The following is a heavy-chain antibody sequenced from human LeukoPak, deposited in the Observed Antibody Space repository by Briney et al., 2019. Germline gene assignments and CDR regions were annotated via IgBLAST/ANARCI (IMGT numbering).Heavy chain of an antibody. CDR1: GGTFSSYA. J-gene: IGHJ6*03. CDR2: IIPIFGTA. Sequence: SVKVSCKASGGTFSSYAIIWVRQAPGQGLEWMGGIIPIFGTANYAQKFQGRVTITTDESTSTAYMELSSLRSEDTAVYYCARDFASGGYYYMDVWGKGTTVTVSS. V-gene: IGHV1-69*05. D-gene: IGHD3-10*01. CDR3: ARDFASGGYYYMDV.